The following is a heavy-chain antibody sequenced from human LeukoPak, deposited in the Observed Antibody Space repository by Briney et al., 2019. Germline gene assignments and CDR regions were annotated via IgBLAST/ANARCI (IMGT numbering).Heavy chain of an antibody. CDR3: ARGLNGDYY. J-gene: IGHJ4*02. D-gene: IGHD2-21*02. Sequence: GGSLRLSCAASGFTFNSYWLLWVRHAPGKGLAWVSRINRDGTTTAYADSVKGRFTISRDNAKNTLYLQMNSLRAEDTAVYYCARGLNGDYYWGQGTLVTVSS. CDR1: GFTFNSYW. V-gene: IGHV3-74*01. CDR2: INRDGTTT.